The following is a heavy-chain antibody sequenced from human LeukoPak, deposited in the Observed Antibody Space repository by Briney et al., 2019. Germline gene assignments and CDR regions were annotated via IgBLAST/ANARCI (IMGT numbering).Heavy chain of an antibody. J-gene: IGHJ4*02. CDR2: INHSGST. D-gene: IGHD1-26*01. CDR1: GGSFSGYY. CDR3: ARGEDLIVGATRGFDY. V-gene: IGHV4-34*01. Sequence: SETLSLTCAVYGGSFSGYYWSWIRQPPGKGLEWIGEINHSGSTNYNPSLKSRVTISVDTSKNQFSVKLSSVTAADTAVYYCARGEDLIVGATRGFDYWGQGTLVTVSS.